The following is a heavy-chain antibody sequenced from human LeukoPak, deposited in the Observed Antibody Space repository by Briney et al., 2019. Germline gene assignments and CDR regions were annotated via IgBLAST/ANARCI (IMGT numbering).Heavy chain of an antibody. Sequence: ASVKVSCKASGYTFTSYPIHWVRQAPGQRLEWMGWSNGGNGNTKYSQEFQDRVTMTRDTSTSTVYMELSSLRSEDTAVYYCARVKPNYYDSSAYGTFDIWGQGTMVTVSS. CDR3: ARVKPNYYDSSAYGTFDI. D-gene: IGHD3-22*01. CDR2: SNGGNGNT. CDR1: GYTFTSYP. J-gene: IGHJ3*02. V-gene: IGHV1-3*02.